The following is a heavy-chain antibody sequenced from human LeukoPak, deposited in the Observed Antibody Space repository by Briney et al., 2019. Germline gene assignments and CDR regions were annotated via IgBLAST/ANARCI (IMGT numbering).Heavy chain of an antibody. CDR2: IYYSGST. D-gene: IGHD2-2*01. CDR3: AREEASYCSSTSCYGIDY. CDR1: GGSVSSGSYY. V-gene: IGHV4-61*01. Sequence: KPSETLSLTCTVSGGSVSSGSYYWRWIRQPPGRGLEWIVYIYYSGSTNYNPSLKSRVTISVDTSKNQFSLKLSSVTAADTAVYYCAREEASYCSSTSCYGIDYWGQGTLVTVSS. J-gene: IGHJ4*02.